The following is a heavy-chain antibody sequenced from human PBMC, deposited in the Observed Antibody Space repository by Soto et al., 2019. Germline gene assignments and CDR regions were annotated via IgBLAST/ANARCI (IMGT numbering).Heavy chain of an antibody. D-gene: IGHD3-22*01. J-gene: IGHJ6*02. V-gene: IGHV1-18*04. CDR3: ARDREYYYDSSGNYYYHYGMDV. Sequence: QVQLVESGAEVKKPGASVKVSCKASGYTFTNYGISWVRQAPGQGLEWMGWISGYNGNTKYAQKFQGRVTMTTDTPTNTAYMDLRSLRSDDTAVCYCARDREYYYDSSGNYYYHYGMDVWGQGTTVTVS. CDR2: ISGYNGNT. CDR1: GYTFTNYG.